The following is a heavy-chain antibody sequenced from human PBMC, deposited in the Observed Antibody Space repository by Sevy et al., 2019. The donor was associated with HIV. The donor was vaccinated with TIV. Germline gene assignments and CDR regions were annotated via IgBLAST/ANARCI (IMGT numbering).Heavy chain of an antibody. D-gene: IGHD3-16*01. V-gene: IGHV3-33*01. Sequence: GGSLRLSCAATGFTFSNYAMHWVRQAPGKGMEWVAIIWSDGAYQYHGDSVKGRFTISRDNSKNTLYLQMNSLRVEDTAVYYCARYWGRDGHSIDYWGQGTLVTVSS. CDR2: IWSDGAYQ. J-gene: IGHJ4*02. CDR3: ARYWGRDGHSIDY. CDR1: GFTFSNYA.